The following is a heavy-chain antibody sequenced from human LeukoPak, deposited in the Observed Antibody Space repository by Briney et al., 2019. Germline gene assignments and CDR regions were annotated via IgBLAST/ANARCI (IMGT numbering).Heavy chain of an antibody. V-gene: IGHV3-23*01. CDR1: GFTFSSYS. Sequence: AVSLTLSCAASGFTFSSYSMIWLRQAPGKGLEWVSGIGASGGSTYYADSVKGRYTLSRDNYKSTLCLQKNSLRTEDTAVYYCAKAEGYDIVTGLDYWGQRTLVTVSS. CDR2: IGASGGST. J-gene: IGHJ4*02. D-gene: IGHD3-9*01. CDR3: AKAEGYDIVTGLDY.